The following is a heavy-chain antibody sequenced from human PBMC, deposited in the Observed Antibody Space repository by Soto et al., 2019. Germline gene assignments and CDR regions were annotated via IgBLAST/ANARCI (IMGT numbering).Heavy chain of an antibody. CDR3: TTSDTYYYDSSGYYYDY. V-gene: IGHV3-15*01. CDR1: GFTFSNAW. J-gene: IGHJ4*02. Sequence: PVGSLRLSCAASGFTFSNAWMSWVRQAPGKGLERVGRIKSKTDGGTTDYAAPVKGRFTISRDDSKNTLYLQMNSLKTEDTAVYYCTTSDTYYYDSSGYYYDYWGQGTLVTVSS. D-gene: IGHD3-22*01. CDR2: IKSKTDGGTT.